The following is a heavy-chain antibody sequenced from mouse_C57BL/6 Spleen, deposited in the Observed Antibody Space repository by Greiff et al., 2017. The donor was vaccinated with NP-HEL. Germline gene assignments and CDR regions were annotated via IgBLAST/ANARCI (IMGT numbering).Heavy chain of an antibody. CDR1: GFNIKDDY. V-gene: IGHV14-4*01. D-gene: IGHD1-1*01. Sequence: VQLQQSGAELVRPGASVKLSCTASGFNIKDDYMHWVKQRPEQGLEWIGWIDPENGDTEYASKFQGKATITADTSSNTAYLQLSSLTSEDTAVYYCTTSYYGSSYEAYWGQGTLVTVSA. J-gene: IGHJ3*01. CDR2: IDPENGDT. CDR3: TTSYYGSSYEAY.